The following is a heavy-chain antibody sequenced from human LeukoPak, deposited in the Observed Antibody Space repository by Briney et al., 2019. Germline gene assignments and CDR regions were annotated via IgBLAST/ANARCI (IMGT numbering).Heavy chain of an antibody. CDR1: GFNVSSNC. V-gene: IGHV3-53*01. Sequence: GGSLRLSCAASGFNVSSNCINWVRQAPGKGLEWVSVIYGDDSTNYADSVKGRFTISRDNSKDKVYLQMNSPRAEDTAVYYCARGPQRLQGIAVAGVFDYWGQGTLVTVSS. CDR3: ARGPQRLQGIAVAGVFDY. D-gene: IGHD6-19*01. CDR2: IYGDDST. J-gene: IGHJ4*02.